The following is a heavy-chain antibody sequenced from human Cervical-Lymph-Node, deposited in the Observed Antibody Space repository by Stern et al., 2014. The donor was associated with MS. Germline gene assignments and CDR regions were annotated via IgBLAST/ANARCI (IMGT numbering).Heavy chain of an antibody. CDR2: ISACSGNT. V-gene: IGHV1-18*01. CDR1: GYTFTNYG. Sequence: EQLVESGAEMKKPGASVKVSCRASGYTFTNYGVYWVRQAPGQRLEWMGWISACSGNTNYAQKIHGRLTINTTVFTSKAYMELRSLMSDDKAVYYCARGEDPYDYGAYLAGYNGMDVWGQGTAVTVSS. CDR3: ARGEDPYDYGAYLAGYNGMDV. D-gene: IGHD4-17*01. J-gene: IGHJ6*02.